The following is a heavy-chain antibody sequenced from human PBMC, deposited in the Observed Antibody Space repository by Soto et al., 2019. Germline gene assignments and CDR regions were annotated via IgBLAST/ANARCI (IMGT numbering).Heavy chain of an antibody. Sequence: GESLNISFNGSGYTLATHCIAWVLQMPGKVLEWMGIIYPGDSDTRYSPSFQGQVTIVADKSFSTAYLQWSSLKASDTAIYFCARLELTGLDNWGQGTPVTVSS. J-gene: IGHJ4*02. V-gene: IGHV5-51*01. CDR1: GYTLATHC. D-gene: IGHD3-9*01. CDR3: ARLELTGLDN. CDR2: IYPGDSDT.